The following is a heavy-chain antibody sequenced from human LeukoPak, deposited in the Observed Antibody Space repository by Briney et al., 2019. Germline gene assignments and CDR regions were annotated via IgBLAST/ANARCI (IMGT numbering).Heavy chain of an antibody. CDR2: ISPGGGST. CDR1: GFTFTTDA. J-gene: IGHJ4*02. Sequence: GGSLRLSCAASGFTFTTDAMSWVRQAPGKGLEWVSAISPGGGSTYYADSVKGRFTISRDNFKSTLYLEMNSLKGEDAAMYYCAKGPSTWEYWGQGTLVTVSS. V-gene: IGHV3-23*01. CDR3: AKGPSTWEY. D-gene: IGHD1-26*01.